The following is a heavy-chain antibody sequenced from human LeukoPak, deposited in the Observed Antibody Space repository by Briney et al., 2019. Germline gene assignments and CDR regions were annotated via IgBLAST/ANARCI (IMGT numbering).Heavy chain of an antibody. J-gene: IGHJ5*02. Sequence: SETLSLTCAVYGVSFSGYYWSWIRQPPGKGLEWIGEINHSGSTNYNPSLKSRVTISVDTSKNQFSLKLSSVTAADTAVYYCASRKRAYKPHYGSGSLYPFDPWGQGTLVTVSS. CDR1: GVSFSGYY. CDR3: ASRKRAYKPHYGSGSLYPFDP. D-gene: IGHD3-10*01. V-gene: IGHV4-34*01. CDR2: INHSGST.